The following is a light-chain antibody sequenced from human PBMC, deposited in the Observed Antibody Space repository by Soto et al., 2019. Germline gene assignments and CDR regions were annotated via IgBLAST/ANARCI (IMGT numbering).Light chain of an antibody. CDR2: RAS. CDR1: QTIYSN. V-gene: IGKV3-15*01. J-gene: IGKJ1*01. Sequence: IVMTPSPATLSVSPGERATLSCRAGQTIYSNVAWYQQRPGQAPRLLIYRASTRATGVPARFSGSGSGTEFTLTISGLQSEDFALYYRQQYQNLWTFGQGTKVDIK. CDR3: QQYQNLWT.